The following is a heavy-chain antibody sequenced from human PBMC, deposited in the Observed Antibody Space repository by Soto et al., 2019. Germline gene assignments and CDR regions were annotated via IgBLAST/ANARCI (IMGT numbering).Heavy chain of an antibody. CDR1: GFSFKNYA. Sequence: QVQLVESGGGVVQPGSSLRLSCAASGFSFKNYAFHWVRQAPGKGLQWVELISHNDEPRIFYADSVQGRFTISRDNFKNTVYLQMNSLRDEDTAVYHCARCVRAATYYNAFDYWGQGTQVTVSS. CDR2: ISHNDEPRI. CDR3: ARCVRAATYYNAFDY. D-gene: IGHD3-10*01. V-gene: IGHV3-30*01. J-gene: IGHJ4*01.